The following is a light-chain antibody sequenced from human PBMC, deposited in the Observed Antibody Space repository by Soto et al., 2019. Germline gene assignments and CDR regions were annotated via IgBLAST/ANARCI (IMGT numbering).Light chain of an antibody. CDR2: AAS. CDR1: QGISNY. Sequence: IQLTQSPSSLSASVGDRVTVTCRASQGISNYLAWYQQKPGKVPKLLIHAASTLQSGVPSRFSGSGSGTDFTLTISGLQPEDFATYYCQQLNGYFPLTFGGRTKVDVK. J-gene: IGKJ4*01. V-gene: IGKV1-9*01. CDR3: QQLNGYFPLT.